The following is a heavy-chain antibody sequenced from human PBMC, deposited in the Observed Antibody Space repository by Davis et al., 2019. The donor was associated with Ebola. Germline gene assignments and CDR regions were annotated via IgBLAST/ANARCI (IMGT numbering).Heavy chain of an antibody. V-gene: IGHV3-15*07. D-gene: IGHD6-13*01. CDR3: TTYSSSWYDGYFQH. J-gene: IGHJ1*01. Sequence: GESLKISCAASGFTFSNAWMNWVRQAPGKGLEWVGRIKSKTDGGTTDYAAPVKGRFTISRDDSKNTLYLQMNSLKTEDTAVYYCTTYSSSWYDGYFQHWGQGTLVTVSS. CDR1: GFTFSNAW. CDR2: IKSKTDGGTT.